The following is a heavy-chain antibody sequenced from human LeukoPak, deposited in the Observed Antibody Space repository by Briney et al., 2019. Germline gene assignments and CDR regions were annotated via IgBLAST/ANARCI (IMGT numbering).Heavy chain of an antibody. CDR3: VRDPFLSGDY. J-gene: IGHJ4*02. D-gene: IGHD3-3*01. CDR2: INRDGSIT. Sequence: GGSLRLSCVASGXTLSNYWMHWVRPAPGKGLAWVSRINRDGSITNYAASVRGRFTISRDNARNTLDLQMNSLRADDTAVYYCVRDPFLSGDYWGLGTLVTVSS. CDR1: GXTLSNYW. V-gene: IGHV3-74*01.